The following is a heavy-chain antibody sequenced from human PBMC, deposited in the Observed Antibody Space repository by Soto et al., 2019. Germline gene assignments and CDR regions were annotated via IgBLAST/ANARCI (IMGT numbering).Heavy chain of an antibody. Sequence: SETLSLTCAVSGGSISSGGYSWSWIRQPPGKGLEWIGYIYHSGSTYYNPSLKSRVTISVDRSKNQFSLKLSSVTAADTAVYYCAREKGNFDYWGQGTLVTVSS. V-gene: IGHV4-30-2*01. CDR3: AREKGNFDY. J-gene: IGHJ4*02. CDR2: IYHSGST. CDR1: GGSISSGGYS.